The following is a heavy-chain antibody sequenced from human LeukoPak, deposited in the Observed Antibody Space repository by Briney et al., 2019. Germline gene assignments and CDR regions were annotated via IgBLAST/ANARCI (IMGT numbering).Heavy chain of an antibody. CDR3: ARYRFVVGATDSFDM. V-gene: IGHV3-21*01. Sequence: GGSLRLSCAASGFTFSSYSMNWVRQAPGKGLEWVSSISTSSSYIHYADSVKGRFTISRDNAKNSLYLQMNSLRAEDTAVYYCARYRFVVGATDSFDMWGQGTTVTVSS. D-gene: IGHD1-26*01. CDR2: ISTSSSYI. CDR1: GFTFSSYS. J-gene: IGHJ3*02.